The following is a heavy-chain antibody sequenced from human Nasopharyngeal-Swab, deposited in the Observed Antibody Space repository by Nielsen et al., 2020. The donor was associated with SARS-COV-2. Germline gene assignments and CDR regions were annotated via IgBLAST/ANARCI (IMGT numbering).Heavy chain of an antibody. CDR3: AREFTMVRGVIINAFDI. CDR2: ISSSSSYI. CDR1: GFTFSSYS. V-gene: IGHV3-21*01. J-gene: IGHJ3*02. D-gene: IGHD3-10*01. Sequence: GGSLRLSCAASGFTFSSYSMNWVRQAPGKGLEWVSSISSSSSYIYYADSVKGRFTISRDNAKNSLYLQMNSLRAEDTAVYYCAREFTMVRGVIINAFDIWGQGTMVTVSS.